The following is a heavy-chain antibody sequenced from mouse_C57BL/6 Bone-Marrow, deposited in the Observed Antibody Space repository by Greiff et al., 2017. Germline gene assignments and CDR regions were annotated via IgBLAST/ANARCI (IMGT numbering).Heavy chain of an antibody. CDR3: VRRNFWFAY. Sequence: EVQLVESGGGLVQPKGSLKLSCAASGFSFNTYAMNWVRQAPGKGLEWVARIRSKSNNYATYYADSVKDRFTISRDDSESMLYLQMNNLKTEDAAMYYCVRRNFWFAYWGQGTLVTVSA. V-gene: IGHV10-1*01. CDR1: GFSFNTYA. J-gene: IGHJ3*01. CDR2: IRSKSNNYAT.